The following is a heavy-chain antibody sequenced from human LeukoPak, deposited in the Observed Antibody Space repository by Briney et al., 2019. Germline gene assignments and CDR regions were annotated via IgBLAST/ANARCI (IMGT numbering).Heavy chain of an antibody. V-gene: IGHV3-23*01. CDR3: AKDRARIVGSYEENWFDP. CDR1: GFRFSSYA. J-gene: IGHJ5*02. Sequence: GGSLRLACAASGFRFSSYAMSWVRQAPGKGLEWVSAISGSGVSTYYADSVKGRFTVSRDNSKNTLYLQMSSLRAEDTAVYYCAKDRARIVGSYEENWFDPWGQGTLVTVSS. CDR2: ISGSGVST. D-gene: IGHD5-18*01.